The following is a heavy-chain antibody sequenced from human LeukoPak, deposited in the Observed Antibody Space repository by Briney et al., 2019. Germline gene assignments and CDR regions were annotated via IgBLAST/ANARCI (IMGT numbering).Heavy chain of an antibody. CDR1: GGTFSSYA. CDR3: ARDERSYGYDY. D-gene: IGHD5-18*01. V-gene: IGHV1-69*10. CDR2: IIPMLGIA. J-gene: IGHJ4*02. Sequence: ASVKVSFTASGGTFSSYAISWVRLAPGQGLEWMGGIIPMLGIANYAQKFQDRVTITADKSTSTAYLELSSLRSEDTAVYYCARDERSYGYDYWGQGTLVTVPS.